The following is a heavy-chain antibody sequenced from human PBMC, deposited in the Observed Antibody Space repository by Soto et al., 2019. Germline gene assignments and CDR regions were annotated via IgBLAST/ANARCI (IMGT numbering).Heavy chain of an antibody. Sequence: SETPSLTCTVSGGSISSSSYYWCWIRHPPGKGLEWIGSIYYSGSTYYNPSLKSRVTISVDTSKNQFSLKLGSVTAADTAVYYCAKLPWAAYDGIFDPLGQAPPVTVSS. V-gene: IGHV4-39*07. CDR2: IYYSGST. CDR1: GGSISSSSYY. CDR3: AKLPWAAYDGIFDP. D-gene: IGHD5-12*01. J-gene: IGHJ5*02.